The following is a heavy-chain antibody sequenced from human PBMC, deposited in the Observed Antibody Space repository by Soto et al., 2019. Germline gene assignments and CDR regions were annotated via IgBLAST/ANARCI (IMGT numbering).Heavy chain of an antibody. Sequence: SQTLSLTCAISGDSVSSNSAAWNWIRQSPSRGLEWLGRTYYRSKWYNDYAVSVKGRITINPDTSKNQFSLQLNSVTPEDTAVYYCACIFSGGYSYGFYYYGMDVWGQGTTVTVSS. D-gene: IGHD5-18*01. J-gene: IGHJ6*02. CDR2: TYYRSKWYN. V-gene: IGHV6-1*01. CDR1: GDSVSSNSAA. CDR3: ACIFSGGYSYGFYYYGMDV.